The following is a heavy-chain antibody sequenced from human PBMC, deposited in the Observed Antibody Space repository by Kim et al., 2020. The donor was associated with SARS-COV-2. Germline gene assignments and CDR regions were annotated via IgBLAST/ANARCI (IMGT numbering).Heavy chain of an antibody. CDR3: ARWRGGVWYFDY. Sequence: SETLSLTCTVSGGSISSYYWSWIRQPPGKGLEWIGYIYYSGSTNYNPSLKSRVTISVDTSKNQFSLKLSSVTAADTAVYYCARWRGGVWYFDYWGQGTLVTVSS. D-gene: IGHD3-16*01. CDR2: IYYSGST. J-gene: IGHJ4*02. CDR1: GGSISSYY. V-gene: IGHV4-59*13.